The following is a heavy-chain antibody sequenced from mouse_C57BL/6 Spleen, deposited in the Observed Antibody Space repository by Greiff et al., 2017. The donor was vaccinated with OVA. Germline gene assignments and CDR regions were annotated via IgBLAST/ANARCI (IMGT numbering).Heavy chain of an antibody. V-gene: IGHV5-17*01. D-gene: IGHD1-1*01. CDR2: ISSGSSTI. CDR3: ARMGLLRDWYFDV. Sequence: EVKLMESGGGLVKPGGSLKLSCAASGFTFSDYGMHWVRQAPEKGLEWVAYISSGSSTIYYADTVKGRFTISRDNAKNTLFLQMTSLRSEDTAMYYCARMGLLRDWYFDVWGTGTTVTVSS. CDR1: GFTFSDYG. J-gene: IGHJ1*03.